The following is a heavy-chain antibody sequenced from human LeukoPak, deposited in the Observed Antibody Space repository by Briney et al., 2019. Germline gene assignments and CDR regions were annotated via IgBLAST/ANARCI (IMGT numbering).Heavy chain of an antibody. D-gene: IGHD2-2*01. CDR3: AREIGYCSSTSCYPYNWFDP. CDR2: IYYSGST. Sequence: SETLSLTCTVSGGSISSYYWSWIRQPPGKGLEWIGYIYYSGSTNYNPSLKSRVTTSVDTSKNQFSLKLSSVTAADTAVYYCAREIGYCSSTSCYPYNWFDPWGQGTLVTVSS. J-gene: IGHJ5*02. V-gene: IGHV4-59*01. CDR1: GGSISSYY.